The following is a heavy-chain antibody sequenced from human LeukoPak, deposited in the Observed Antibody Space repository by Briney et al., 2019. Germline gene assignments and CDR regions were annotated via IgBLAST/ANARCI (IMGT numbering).Heavy chain of an antibody. CDR3: GRDFYGSIDY. V-gene: IGHV4-59*01. CDR2: LFHNGSP. CDR1: GVSMSSSY. Sequence: SETLSLTCTVSGVSMSSSYWSWIRQPPGKGLEWIGYLFHNGSPNFNPTLKSRVTMSVDTSRNQFSLKLNSVTAADTAVYYCGRDFYGSIDYWSQGTLVTVSS. J-gene: IGHJ4*02. D-gene: IGHD2/OR15-2a*01.